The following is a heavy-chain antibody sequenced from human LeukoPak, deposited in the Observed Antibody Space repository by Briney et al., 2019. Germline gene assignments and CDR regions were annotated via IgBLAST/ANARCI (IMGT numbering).Heavy chain of an antibody. V-gene: IGHV3-30*02. Sequence: PGGSLRLSCAASGFSFSSYGMHWVRQAPGKGLEWVAFIRYDESNKYYADSVKGRFTISRDNSRNTLYLQMNSLRAEDTAVYYCARDQDYEYYYYGMDVWGQGTTVTVSS. CDR3: ARDQDYEYYYYGMDV. D-gene: IGHD4-17*01. CDR2: IRYDESNK. CDR1: GFSFSSYG. J-gene: IGHJ6*02.